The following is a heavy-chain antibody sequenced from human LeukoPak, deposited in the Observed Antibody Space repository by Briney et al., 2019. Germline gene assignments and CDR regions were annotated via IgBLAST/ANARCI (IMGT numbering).Heavy chain of an antibody. Sequence: PGGSLRLTCAASGFTFSNYWVHWVRQAPAKGLVWVSRINTDWSTINYADSVKGRFTISRDNAKNTLYLQMNSQRAEDTAVYYCATAGNYRFVYWGQGTLVTVSS. J-gene: IGHJ4*02. CDR1: GFTFSNYW. V-gene: IGHV3-74*01. CDR3: ATAGNYRFVY. CDR2: INTDWSTI. D-gene: IGHD1-7*01.